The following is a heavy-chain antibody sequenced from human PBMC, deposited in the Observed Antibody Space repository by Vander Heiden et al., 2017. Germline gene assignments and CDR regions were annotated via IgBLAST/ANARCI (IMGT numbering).Heavy chain of an antibody. Sequence: EVQLVESGGGLVKPGGSLRLSCAASGFTFSSYSMNWVRQAPGKGLEWVSSISRSSSYIYYADSVKGRFTISRDNAKNSLYLQMNSLRAEDTAVYYCAREGCSGGSCYSWTSSPDYWGQGTLVTVSS. CDR1: GFTFSSYS. CDR2: ISRSSSYI. V-gene: IGHV3-21*01. CDR3: AREGCSGGSCYSWTSSPDY. J-gene: IGHJ4*02. D-gene: IGHD2-15*01.